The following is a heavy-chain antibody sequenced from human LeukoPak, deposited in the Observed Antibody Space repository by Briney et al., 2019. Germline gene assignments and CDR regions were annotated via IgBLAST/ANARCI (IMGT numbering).Heavy chain of an antibody. V-gene: IGHV3-48*03. Sequence: GGSLRLSCAASGFTFSSYEMNWVRQAPGKGLEWVSYISSSSSTIYYADSVKGRFTISRDNSKNTLYLQMNSLRAEDTAVYYCAKVKIEMATHPLDYWGQGTLVTVSS. D-gene: IGHD5-24*01. CDR3: AKVKIEMATHPLDY. J-gene: IGHJ4*02. CDR2: ISSSSSTI. CDR1: GFTFSSYE.